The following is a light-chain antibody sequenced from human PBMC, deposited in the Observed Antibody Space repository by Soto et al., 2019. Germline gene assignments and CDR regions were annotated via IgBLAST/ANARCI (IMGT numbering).Light chain of an antibody. CDR2: DVN. CDR1: SSDIGSYNY. V-gene: IGLV2-14*03. CDR3: SSYIFGDTPWV. Sequence: QSALTQPASVSGSPGQSITISCTGTSSDIGSYNYVSWYQQHPGKAPKLMIYDVNNRPSGVSNRFFGSKSGNTASLTISGLQAEDEADYYCSSYIFGDTPWVFGGGTKLTVL. J-gene: IGLJ3*02.